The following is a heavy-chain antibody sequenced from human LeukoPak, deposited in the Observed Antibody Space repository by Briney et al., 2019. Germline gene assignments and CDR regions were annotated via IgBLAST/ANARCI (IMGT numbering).Heavy chain of an antibody. CDR2: IYYSGST. CDR3: ARMVSSSWPSAPFDY. V-gene: IGHV4-59*01. D-gene: IGHD6-13*01. CDR1: GGSISSYY. Sequence: SETLSLTCTVSGGSISSYYWSWIRQPPGKGLEWIGYIYYSGSTNYNPSLKSRVTISVDTSKNQFSLKLSSVTAADTAVYYCARMVSSSWPSAPFDYWGQGTLVTVSS. J-gene: IGHJ4*02.